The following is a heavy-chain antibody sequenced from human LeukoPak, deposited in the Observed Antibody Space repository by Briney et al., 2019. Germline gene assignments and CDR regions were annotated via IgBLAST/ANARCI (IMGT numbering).Heavy chain of an antibody. D-gene: IGHD6-6*01. CDR3: ARHPIEYSSLFPYFDY. J-gene: IGHJ4*02. V-gene: IGHV4-59*08. Sequence: SETLSLTCTVSGGSISSYYWSWIRQPPGKGLEWIGYIYYSGSTNYNPSLKSRVTISVDTSKNQFSLKLSSVTAADTAVYYCARHPIEYSSLFPYFDYWGQGTLVTVSS. CDR1: GGSISSYY. CDR2: IYYSGST.